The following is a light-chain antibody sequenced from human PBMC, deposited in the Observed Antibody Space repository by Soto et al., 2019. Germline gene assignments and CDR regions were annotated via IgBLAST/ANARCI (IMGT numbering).Light chain of an antibody. Sequence: EIVLTQSPGTLSLSPGERATVSCSASQSVSSSYLAWYQQKPGQAPRLLIYGASSRATGIPDRFSGSGSGTDFTLTISRLEPEDFAVYYCQQYGSSPWWTFGQGTKVDIK. CDR3: QQYGSSPWWT. CDR2: GAS. J-gene: IGKJ1*01. CDR1: QSVSSSY. V-gene: IGKV3-20*01.